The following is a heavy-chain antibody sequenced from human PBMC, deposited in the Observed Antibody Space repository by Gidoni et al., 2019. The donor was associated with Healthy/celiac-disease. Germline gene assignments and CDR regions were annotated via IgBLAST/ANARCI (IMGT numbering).Heavy chain of an antibody. CDR2: ISGSGGST. CDR3: AKDTESYYDSSGYFHAFDI. CDR1: GFTFSSYA. D-gene: IGHD3-22*01. Sequence: EVQLLESGGGLVQPGGSLRLSCAASGFTFSSYAMSWVRQAPGKGLEWVSAISGSGGSTYYADSVKGRFTISRDNSKNTLYLQMNSLRAEDTAVYYCAKDTESYYDSSGYFHAFDIWGQGTMVTVSS. J-gene: IGHJ3*02. V-gene: IGHV3-23*01.